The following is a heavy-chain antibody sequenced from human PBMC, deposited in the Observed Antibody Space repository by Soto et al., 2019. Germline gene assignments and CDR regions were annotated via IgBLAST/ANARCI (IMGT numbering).Heavy chain of an antibody. V-gene: IGHV4-59*01. Sequence: SETLSLTCSVSGGSLSRYYWSWIRQPPGKGLEWIGSIYYRGTTNYNPSLKSRVTISVDTSKNQFALQLSGVTAAATPGYYSERVWGYSANPSPHYYYYYGMDVWGQGTTVTVSS. CDR2: IYYRGTT. D-gene: IGHD3-16*01. CDR3: ERVWGYSANPSPHYYYYYGMDV. J-gene: IGHJ6*02. CDR1: GGSLSRYY.